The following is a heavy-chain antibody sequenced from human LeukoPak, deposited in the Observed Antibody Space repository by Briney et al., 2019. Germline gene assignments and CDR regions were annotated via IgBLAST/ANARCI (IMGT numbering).Heavy chain of an antibody. Sequence: GGSLRLSCAASRFTFNSYAMSWVRQAPGKGLEWVSTISGSGDVSYYADSVKGRFTISRDNSKNTLYLQMNSLRAEDTAVYYCARGPPPLGSGYFPSPYWGQGTLVTVSS. CDR1: RFTFNSYA. CDR2: ISGSGDVS. CDR3: ARGPPPLGSGYFPSPY. V-gene: IGHV3-23*01. J-gene: IGHJ4*02. D-gene: IGHD3-22*01.